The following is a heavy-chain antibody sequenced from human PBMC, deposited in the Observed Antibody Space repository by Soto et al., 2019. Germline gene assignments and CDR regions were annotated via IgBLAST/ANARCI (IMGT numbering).Heavy chain of an antibody. CDR3: ARMSATGTRWFDP. CDR2: ISYRGIT. J-gene: IGHJ5*02. D-gene: IGHD6-13*01. CDR1: GGSFSSGAYH. Sequence: QVQLQESGPGLVKPSQTLSLTCTVSGGSFSSGAYHWSWVRQHPGQGLEWIASISYRGITYSNPSVKSRLSMSVDTSKNQFSLNLTSVTAADTAVYHCARMSATGTRWFDPWGQGTLVTVSS. V-gene: IGHV4-31*03.